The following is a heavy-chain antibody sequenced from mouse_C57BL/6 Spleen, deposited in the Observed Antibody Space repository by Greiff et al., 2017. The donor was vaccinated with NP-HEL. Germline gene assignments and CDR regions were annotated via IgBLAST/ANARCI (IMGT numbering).Heavy chain of an antibody. CDR1: GYTFTDYY. CDR3: ARKDYYGSSWYFDV. Sequence: VQLKQSGPELVKPGASVKISCKASGYTFTDYYMNWVKQSHGKSLEWIGDINPNNGGTSYNQKFKGKATLTVDKSSSTAYMELRSLTSEDSAVYYCARKDYYGSSWYFDVWGTGTTVTVSS. V-gene: IGHV1-26*01. J-gene: IGHJ1*03. D-gene: IGHD1-1*01. CDR2: INPNNGGT.